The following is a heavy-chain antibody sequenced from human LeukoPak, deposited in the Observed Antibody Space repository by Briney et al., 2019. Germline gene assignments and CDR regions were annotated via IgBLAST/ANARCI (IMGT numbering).Heavy chain of an antibody. CDR1: GFTFSDAW. CDR2: IYSGGST. Sequence: GGSLRLSCVGSGFTFSDAWMSWVRQAPGKGLEWVSVIYSGGSTYYADSVKGRFTISRDNSKNTLYLQMNSLRAEDTAVYYCAIYSYGRDYWGQGTLVTVSS. CDR3: AIYSYGRDY. V-gene: IGHV3-66*01. J-gene: IGHJ4*02. D-gene: IGHD5-18*01.